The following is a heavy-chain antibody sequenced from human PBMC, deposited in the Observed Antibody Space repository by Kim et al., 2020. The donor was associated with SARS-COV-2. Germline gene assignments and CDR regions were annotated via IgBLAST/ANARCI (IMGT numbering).Heavy chain of an antibody. CDR1: GGSISSSSYY. Sequence: SETLSLTCTVSGGSISSSSYYWGWIRQPPGKGLEWIGSIYYSGSTYYNPSLKSRVTISVDTSKNQFSLKLSSVTAADTAVYYCASTPIAAAGTGWFDPWGQGTLVTVSS. CDR3: ASTPIAAAGTGWFDP. CDR2: IYYSGST. J-gene: IGHJ5*02. D-gene: IGHD6-13*01. V-gene: IGHV4-39*01.